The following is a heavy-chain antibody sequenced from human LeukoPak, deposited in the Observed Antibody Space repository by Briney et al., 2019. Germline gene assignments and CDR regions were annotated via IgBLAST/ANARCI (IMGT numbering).Heavy chain of an antibody. J-gene: IGHJ3*02. CDR2: IKQDGSEK. CDR1: GFTFSSYW. D-gene: IGHD4-17*01. V-gene: IGHV3-7*01. Sequence: PGGSLRLSCAASGFTFSSYWMTWVRQAPGKGLESVASIKQDGSEKYYVDSVKGRFTISRDNAKISLYLQMNSLRAEDTAVYYCVSPATVPTWAYAFDIWGQGTMVTVSS. CDR3: VSPATVPTWAYAFDI.